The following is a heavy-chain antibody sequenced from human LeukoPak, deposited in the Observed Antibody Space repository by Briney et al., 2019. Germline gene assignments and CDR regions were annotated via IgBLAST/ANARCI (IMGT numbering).Heavy chain of an antibody. CDR2: ITSKAYGGTT. V-gene: IGHV3-49*04. CDR1: GFTFGDYG. CDR3: TRDGSKTYYDSSGYYYYFDY. Sequence: GGSLRLSCTASGFTFGDYGMTWVRHAPGKGLEWVALITSKAYGGTTEYTASAKGRFTISRDDSKSIVYLQMNSLKTEDTAVYYCTRDGSKTYYDSSGYYYYFDYWGQGTLVTVSS. D-gene: IGHD3-22*01. J-gene: IGHJ4*02.